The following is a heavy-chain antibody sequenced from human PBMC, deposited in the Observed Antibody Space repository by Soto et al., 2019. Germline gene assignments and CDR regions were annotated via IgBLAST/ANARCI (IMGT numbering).Heavy chain of an antibody. Sequence: SETLSLTCTVSGGSISSYYWSWIRQPPGKGLEWIGYIYYSGSTNYNPSLKSRVTISVDTSKNQFSLKLSSVTAADTAVYYCARGGAPIVVVVAAYGMDVWGQGTTVTV. D-gene: IGHD2-15*01. CDR3: ARGGAPIVVVVAAYGMDV. CDR2: IYYSGST. J-gene: IGHJ6*02. V-gene: IGHV4-59*01. CDR1: GGSISSYY.